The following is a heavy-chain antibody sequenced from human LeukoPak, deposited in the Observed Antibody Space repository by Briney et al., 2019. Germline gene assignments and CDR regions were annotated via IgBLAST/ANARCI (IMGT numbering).Heavy chain of an antibody. Sequence: GGSLRLSCAASGFTFSAYGMHWVRQAPGKGLEWVAVIWRDGSNENYPDSVKSRFAISRDNSKKTLFLQMNSLRTEDTAVYYCARDFGDRTFDIWGQGTMVTVSS. CDR1: GFTFSAYG. J-gene: IGHJ3*02. D-gene: IGHD3-10*01. V-gene: IGHV3-33*01. CDR3: ARDFGDRTFDI. CDR2: IWRDGSNE.